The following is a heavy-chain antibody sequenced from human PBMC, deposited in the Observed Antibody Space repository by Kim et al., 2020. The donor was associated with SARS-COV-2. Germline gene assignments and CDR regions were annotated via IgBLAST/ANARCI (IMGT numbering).Heavy chain of an antibody. V-gene: IGHV3-64D*09. Sequence: GGSLRLSCSASGFTFSSYAMHWVRQAPGKGLEYVSAISSNGGRTYYADSVKGRFTISRDNSKNTLYLQMSSLRAEDTAVYYCVKELTQEVDTSEYWGQGTLVTVSS. CDR1: GFTFSSYA. CDR2: ISSNGGRT. J-gene: IGHJ4*02. D-gene: IGHD5-18*01. CDR3: VKELTQEVDTSEY.